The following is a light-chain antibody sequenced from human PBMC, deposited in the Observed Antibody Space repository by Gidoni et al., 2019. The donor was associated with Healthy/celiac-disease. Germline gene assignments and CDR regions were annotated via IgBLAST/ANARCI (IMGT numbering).Light chain of an antibody. V-gene: IGKV3-11*01. J-gene: IGKJ5*01. CDR2: DAA. CDR1: QSVSSY. CDR3: QQRSNWPQIT. Sequence: EIVLTQSPATLSVSPGERATLSCRASQSVSSYLAWYQQKPGQAPRLLIYDAANRATGIPARCSGSGSGTDFTLTISSLEPEDFAVYYCQQRSNWPQITFGQGTRLEIK.